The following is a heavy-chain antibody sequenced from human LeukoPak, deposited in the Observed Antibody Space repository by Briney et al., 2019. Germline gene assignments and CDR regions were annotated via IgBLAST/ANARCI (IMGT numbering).Heavy chain of an antibody. CDR1: GLTLTNYA. Sequence: PGGSLRLSCAVSGLTLTNYAMHWARHAPGKGLEWVAVISYDETNKYYEDSVKGRFTISRDSSKNTLYLQMSSLRDEDTAVYYCAKVDTGMLRYYHFDNWGPGTPGTVSS. J-gene: IGHJ4*03. V-gene: IGHV3-30*04. CDR2: ISYDETNK. D-gene: IGHD5-18*01. CDR3: AKVDTGMLRYYHFDN.